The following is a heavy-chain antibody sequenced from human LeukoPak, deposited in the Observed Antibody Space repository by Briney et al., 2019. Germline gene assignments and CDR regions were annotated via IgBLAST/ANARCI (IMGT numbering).Heavy chain of an antibody. Sequence: RGSLRLSCAASGFTFSTYGMYWVRQAPGKGLEYVSSISSNGNTYYANSVKGRFTISRDNAKNSLYLQMNSLRAEDTAVYYCARRKNGEWELFDYWGQGTLVTVSS. D-gene: IGHD1-26*01. CDR1: GFTFSTYG. V-gene: IGHV3-64*01. CDR3: ARRKNGEWELFDY. CDR2: ISSNGNT. J-gene: IGHJ4*02.